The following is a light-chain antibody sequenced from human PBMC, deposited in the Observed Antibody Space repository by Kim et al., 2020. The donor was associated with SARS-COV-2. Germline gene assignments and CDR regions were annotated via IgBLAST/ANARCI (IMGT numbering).Light chain of an antibody. V-gene: IGKV3-15*01. J-gene: IGKJ4*01. CDR1: QSVSSN. Sequence: EMVMTQSPATLSVSPGERATLSCRASQSVSSNLAWYQQKPGQAPRLLIYGASTRATGIPARFRGSGSGTDFTLTISSLQSEDFAVYYCQQYNNWPPLTFGGGTKVDIK. CDR3: QQYNNWPPLT. CDR2: GAS.